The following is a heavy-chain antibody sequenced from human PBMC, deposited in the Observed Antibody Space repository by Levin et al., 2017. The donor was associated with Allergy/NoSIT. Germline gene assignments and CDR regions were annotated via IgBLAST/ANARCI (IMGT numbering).Heavy chain of an antibody. CDR1: GFTFSDHY. J-gene: IGHJ6*02. D-gene: IGHD2-15*01. CDR3: ATASCSGGDCYNYYYYAMDV. Sequence: GGSLRLSCAGSGFTFSDHYMDWVRQAPGKGLELVGRTRNKVNSYTTEYAASVKGRFTISRDDSSLYLQMNNLKAEDTAVYYCATASCSGGDCYNYYYYAMDVWGQGTTVTVSS. CDR2: TRNKVNSYTT. V-gene: IGHV3-72*01.